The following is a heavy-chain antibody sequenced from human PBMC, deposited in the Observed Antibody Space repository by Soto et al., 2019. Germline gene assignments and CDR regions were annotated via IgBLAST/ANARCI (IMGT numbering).Heavy chain of an antibody. V-gene: IGHV3-33*01. Sequence: QVQLVESGGGVVQPGRSLRLSCAASGFSFSSYGMHWVRQAPGKGLEWLAVIWYDGSKKYYADSVKGRFTVSRDNSENTLYLKMNSLTAEDTAVYYCARIDDYGDYAPGGYWGQVTLVIVSS. CDR1: GFSFSSYG. D-gene: IGHD4-17*01. J-gene: IGHJ4*02. CDR2: IWYDGSKK. CDR3: ARIDDYGDYAPGGY.